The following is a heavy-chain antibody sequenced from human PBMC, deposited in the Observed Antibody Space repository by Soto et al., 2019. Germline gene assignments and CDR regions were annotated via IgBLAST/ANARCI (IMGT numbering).Heavy chain of an antibody. CDR3: ARDRYYDILTGYYGYFDL. D-gene: IGHD3-9*01. V-gene: IGHV3-33*01. CDR1: GFTFSSYG. J-gene: IGHJ2*01. Sequence: QVQLVESGGGVVQPGRSLRLSCAASGFTFSSYGMHWVRQAPGKGLEWGAVIWYDGSNKYYADSVKGRFTISRDNSKKTLYLQMNSLRAEDTAVYYCARDRYYDILTGYYGYFDLWGRGTLVTVSS. CDR2: IWYDGSNK.